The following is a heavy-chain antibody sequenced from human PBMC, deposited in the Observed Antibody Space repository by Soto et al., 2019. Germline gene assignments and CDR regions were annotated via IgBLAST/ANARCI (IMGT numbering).Heavy chain of an antibody. J-gene: IGHJ4*02. V-gene: IGHV4-30-2*01. Sequence: SETLSLTCAVSGGSISSGGYSWSWIRQPPGKGLEWIGYIYHSGSTYYNPSLKSRVTISVDRSKNQFSLKLSSVTAADTAVYYCARAKQEWLVPYFDYWGQGTLVTSPQ. D-gene: IGHD6-19*01. CDR1: GGSISSGGYS. CDR2: IYHSGST. CDR3: ARAKQEWLVPYFDY.